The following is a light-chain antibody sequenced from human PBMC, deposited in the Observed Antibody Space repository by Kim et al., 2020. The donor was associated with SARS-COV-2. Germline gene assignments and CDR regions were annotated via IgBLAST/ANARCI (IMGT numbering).Light chain of an antibody. V-gene: IGLV3-19*01. Sequence: SSALTQDPAVSVALGQTVRITCQGDSLRSYYASWYQQKPGQAPVLVIYGKNNWPSGIPDRFSGSSSGNTASLTITGAQAEDEADYYCNSRDSSGNHYVFG. CDR3: NSRDSSGNHYV. J-gene: IGLJ1*01. CDR1: SLRSYY. CDR2: GKN.